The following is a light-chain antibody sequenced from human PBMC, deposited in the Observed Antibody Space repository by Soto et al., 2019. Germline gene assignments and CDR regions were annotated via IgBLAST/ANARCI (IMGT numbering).Light chain of an antibody. Sequence: ESVLKQAPEAQSLGAGERGIVSNRASQSVSSSYLAWYQQKPGQATSLLMYGASRRATGIPDRLSGSGYVTDFTLTTNRLVPEDGAADYRQQSHSTPINFDHGTRLEIK. J-gene: IGKJ5*01. V-gene: IGKV3-20*01. CDR2: GAS. CDR1: QSVSSSY. CDR3: QQSHSTPIN.